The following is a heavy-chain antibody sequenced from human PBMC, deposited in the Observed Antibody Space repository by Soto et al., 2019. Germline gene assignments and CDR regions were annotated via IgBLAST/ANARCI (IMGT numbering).Heavy chain of an antibody. D-gene: IGHD6-6*01. CDR1: GFTFSSYW. Sequence: EVQLVESGGALVQPGGSLRLSCAASGFTFSSYWMHWVRQAPGKGLVWVSRINSDGSSTSYADSVKGRFTISRDNAKNTLYLQMNSLRGEDTAVYYCAREDEFRRSSRLSYYYYGMDVWGQGATVTVS. V-gene: IGHV3-74*01. CDR2: INSDGSST. J-gene: IGHJ6*02. CDR3: AREDEFRRSSRLSYYYYGMDV.